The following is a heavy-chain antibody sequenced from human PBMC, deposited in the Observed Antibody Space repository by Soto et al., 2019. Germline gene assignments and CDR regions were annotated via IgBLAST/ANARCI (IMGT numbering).Heavy chain of an antibody. CDR3: AAKKPGKQPHDY. V-gene: IGHV3-30*04. J-gene: IGHJ4*02. CDR1: GFTFSDYP. D-gene: IGHD2-2*01. Sequence: GGSLRLSCAASGFTFSDYPMHWVRQAPGKGLEWVAVISYDGRVKYYADSVKGRFTISRDNSKNTLHLQMNNLTADDTAIYYCAAKKPGKQPHDYWGQGTLVTVSS. CDR2: ISYDGRVK.